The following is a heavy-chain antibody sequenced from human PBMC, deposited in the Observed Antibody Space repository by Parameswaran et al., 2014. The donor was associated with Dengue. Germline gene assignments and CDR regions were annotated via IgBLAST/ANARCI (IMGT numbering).Heavy chain of an antibody. CDR3: AKQGMTTVTGFDY. J-gene: IGHJ4*02. V-gene: IGHV3-23*01. CDR1: SNA. CDR2: VSGSGTTT. D-gene: IGHD4-17*01. Sequence: SNARGCARCPGKGLEWVSTVSGSGTTTYYADSVKGRFTISRDNSKNTLYLQLNSLRAEDTAVYYCAKQGMTTVTGFDYWGQGTLVTVSS.